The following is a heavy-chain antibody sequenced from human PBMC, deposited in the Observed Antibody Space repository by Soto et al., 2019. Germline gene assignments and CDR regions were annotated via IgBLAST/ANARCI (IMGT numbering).Heavy chain of an antibody. Sequence: GGSLRLSCAASGFTFSSYAMSWVRQAPGKGLEWVSAISGSGGSTYYADSVKGRFTISRDNSKNTLYLQMNSLRAEDTAVYYCAKGIPIAVAGTSLNYFDYWGQGTLVTVSS. CDR2: ISGSGGST. V-gene: IGHV3-23*01. CDR3: AKGIPIAVAGTSLNYFDY. CDR1: GFTFSSYA. D-gene: IGHD6-19*01. J-gene: IGHJ4*02.